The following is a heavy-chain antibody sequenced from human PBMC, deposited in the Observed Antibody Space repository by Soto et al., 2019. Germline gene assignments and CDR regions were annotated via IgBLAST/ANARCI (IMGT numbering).Heavy chain of an antibody. D-gene: IGHD1-1*01. J-gene: IGHJ6*02. V-gene: IGHV1-8*01. CDR2: MNPNSGNT. Sequence: QVQLVQSGAEVKNPGASVKVSCKAYGYTFSSYDINWVRQATGQGLEWMGWMNPNSGNTGYAQKFRGRVTMTRNTSISTAYMELSSLRSEDTAVYYCARERTGTTSMDVWGQGTTVTVSS. CDR1: GYTFSSYD. CDR3: ARERTGTTSMDV.